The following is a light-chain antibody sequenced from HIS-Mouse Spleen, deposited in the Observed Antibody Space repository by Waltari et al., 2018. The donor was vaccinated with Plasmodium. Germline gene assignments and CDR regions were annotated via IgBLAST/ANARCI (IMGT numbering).Light chain of an antibody. CDR1: QSVSSN. CDR3: QQYNNWPAWT. Sequence: EIVMTQSPATLSVSPGERATLSCRASQSVSSNFAWYQQKPGQAPSLLIYGASTRATGIPARFSGSGSGTEFTLTISSLQSEDFAVYYCQQYNNWPAWTFGQGTKVEIK. V-gene: IGKV3-15*01. CDR2: GAS. J-gene: IGKJ1*01.